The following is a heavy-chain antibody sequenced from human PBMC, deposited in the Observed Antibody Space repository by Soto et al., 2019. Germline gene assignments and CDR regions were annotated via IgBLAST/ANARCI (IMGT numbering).Heavy chain of an antibody. CDR3: ARGQREGYCEGDSCQGYYYYYMDV. V-gene: IGHV3-48*01. D-gene: IGHD2-15*01. J-gene: IGHJ6*03. CDR1: GFTFSSCS. CDR2: INSGSNGI. Sequence: EVQLVESGGGLFKPGGSRRLSCAASGFTFSSCSINWVRQAPGKGLEGLSNINSGSNGIYYADSVKGRFTISRDNAKNSLYLQMNSLRAEDTAVYYCARGQREGYCEGDSCQGYYYYYMDVWGKGTTVTVSS.